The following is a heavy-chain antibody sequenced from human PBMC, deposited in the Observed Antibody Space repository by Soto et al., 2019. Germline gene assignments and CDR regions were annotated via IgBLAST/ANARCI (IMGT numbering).Heavy chain of an antibody. Sequence: GGSLRLSCAASGFSVTNNYMNWVRQAPGKGLEWVSIIDIGGNTYYADSVKDRFTISRDNSRNTLYLHMNSLRAEDTAVYYCARGQVYYDSSGYAFDIWGQGTMVTVSS. J-gene: IGHJ3*02. CDR2: IDIGGNT. V-gene: IGHV3-66*01. CDR3: ARGQVYYDSSGYAFDI. D-gene: IGHD3-22*01. CDR1: GFSVTNNY.